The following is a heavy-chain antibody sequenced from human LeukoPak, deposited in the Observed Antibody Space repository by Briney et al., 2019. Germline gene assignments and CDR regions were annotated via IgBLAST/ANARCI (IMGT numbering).Heavy chain of an antibody. J-gene: IGHJ4*02. CDR3: ALVVIIRGNYFDY. Sequence: SETLSLTCTVSGYSISSGYYWGWIRQPPGKGLEWIGSIYHSGSTYYNPSLKSRVTISVDTSKNQFSLKLSSVTAADTAVYYCALVVIIRGNYFDYWGQGTLVTVSS. D-gene: IGHD3-3*01. CDR2: IYHSGST. CDR1: GYSISSGYY. V-gene: IGHV4-38-2*02.